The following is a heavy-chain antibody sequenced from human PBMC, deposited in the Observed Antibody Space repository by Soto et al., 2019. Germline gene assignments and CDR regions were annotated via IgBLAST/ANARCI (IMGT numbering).Heavy chain of an antibody. V-gene: IGHV1-69*01. CDR1: GGTLSGYS. CDR2: TLPIFTTA. Sequence: QVQLVQSGAEVQKPGSSVKVSCKASGGTLSGYSISWVRQAPGQGLEWVGGTLPIFTTANYALQFEGRLVTTADETTGTAYMELSSRRSDDTAMYYCATVDSSLVRLVGQFYFDHWGQGTLVSVSS. D-gene: IGHD3-16*01. CDR3: ATVDSSLVRLVGQFYFDH. J-gene: IGHJ4*02.